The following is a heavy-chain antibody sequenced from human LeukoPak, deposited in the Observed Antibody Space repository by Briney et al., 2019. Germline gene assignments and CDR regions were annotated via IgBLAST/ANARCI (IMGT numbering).Heavy chain of an antibody. CDR1: GFDFSRYW. D-gene: IGHD2-8*01. V-gene: IGHV3-7*01. CDR2: INQDVSRT. CDR3: ARLKDDVTKFDY. J-gene: IGHJ4*02. Sequence: GGSLRLSCAGSGFDFSRYWMAWVRQAPGKGLEWVASINQDVSRTHYVDSVKGRFTISRDNAKSSLFLQMTSLRVGDTAVYYCARLKDDVTKFDYWGQGTLVTVSS.